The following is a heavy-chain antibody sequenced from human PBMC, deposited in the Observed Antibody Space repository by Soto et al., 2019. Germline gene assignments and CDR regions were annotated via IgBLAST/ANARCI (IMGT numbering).Heavy chain of an antibody. D-gene: IGHD4-4*01. J-gene: IGHJ4*02. CDR1: GGTFSSYA. CDR3: APGRLQSGFDY. CDR2: IIPIFRSS. V-gene: IGHV1-69*12. Sequence: QVQLVQSGAEVKKPGSSVKVSCKASGGTFSSYAISWVRQAPGQGLECMGGIIPIFRSSNYAQKFQGRVTIPADESTSTAYMGLSSLRSDDTAVYYCAPGRLQSGFDYWGQGTLVTVSS.